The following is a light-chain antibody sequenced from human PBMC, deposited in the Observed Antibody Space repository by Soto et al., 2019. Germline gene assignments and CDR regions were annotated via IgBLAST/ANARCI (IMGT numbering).Light chain of an antibody. CDR1: SSDVGGYKY. J-gene: IGLJ1*01. CDR2: DVN. CDR3: TSYTSSNSLYV. Sequence: QSALTQPASVSGSPGQSITISCTGTSSDVGGYKYVSWYQQLPGKAPKLIIYDVNNRPSGVSNRFSASKSANAASLTISGLQAEDEADYYCTSYTSSNSLYVFGTVTKLTVL. V-gene: IGLV2-14*03.